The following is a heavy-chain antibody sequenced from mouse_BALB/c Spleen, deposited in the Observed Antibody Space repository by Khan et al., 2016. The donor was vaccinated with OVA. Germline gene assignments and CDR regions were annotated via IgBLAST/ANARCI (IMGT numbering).Heavy chain of an antibody. CDR2: IYPSDSYT. CDR3: AVDRPVGH. Sequence: QVQLQQPGAELVRPGSSVKLSCKASGYTFTTYWINWVKQRPGQGLEWIGNIYPSDSYTNYNQKFKDKATITVDTSSSTAYLHLSSPTSEDSAVYCCAVDRPVGHWGQGTTLTVSS. V-gene: IGHV1-59*01. J-gene: IGHJ2*01. CDR1: GYTFTTYW.